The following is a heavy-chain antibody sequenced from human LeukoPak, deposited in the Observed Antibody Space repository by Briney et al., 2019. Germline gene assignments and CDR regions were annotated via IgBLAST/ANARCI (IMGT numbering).Heavy chain of an antibody. Sequence: PGGSLRLSCGASGFTFSSYAMHWVRQAPGKGLEWVAVISYDGSNKYYADSVKGRFTISRDNSKNTLYLQMNSLRAEDTAVYYCARFTVTLNDYWGQGTLVTVSS. CDR2: ISYDGSNK. J-gene: IGHJ4*02. D-gene: IGHD4-17*01. V-gene: IGHV3-30*04. CDR1: GFTFSSYA. CDR3: ARFTVTLNDY.